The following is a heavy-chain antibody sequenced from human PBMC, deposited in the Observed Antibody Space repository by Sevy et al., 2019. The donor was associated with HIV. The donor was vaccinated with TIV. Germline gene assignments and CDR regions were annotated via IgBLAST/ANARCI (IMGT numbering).Heavy chain of an antibody. CDR2: ISSSSSYT. CDR1: GFTFSDYY. CDR3: ARTYYYARSTDPDAFDI. V-gene: IGHV3-11*06. Sequence: GGYLRLSCAASGFTFSDYYMSWIRQAPGKGLEWVSYISSSSSYTNYADSVKGRFTISRDNAKNSLYLQMNSLRADDTALYYCARTYYYARSTDPDAFDIWGQGTPVTVSS. D-gene: IGHD3-22*01. J-gene: IGHJ3*02.